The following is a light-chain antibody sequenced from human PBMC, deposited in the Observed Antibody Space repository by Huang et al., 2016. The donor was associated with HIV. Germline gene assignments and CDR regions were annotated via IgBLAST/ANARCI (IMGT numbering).Light chain of an antibody. CDR3: MQTMEPAT. CDR2: EVS. CDR1: QSLLHTNGKTF. V-gene: IGKV2D-29*02. Sequence: DVVLTQTPLSLSVTPGQPASISCKSSQSLLHTNGKTFLYWYLQKAGQSPQLLIYEVSSRFFGVPDRVNGRGSGKDCTLKISRVEAQDVGIYYCMQTMEPATFGQGTKVEVK. J-gene: IGKJ1*01.